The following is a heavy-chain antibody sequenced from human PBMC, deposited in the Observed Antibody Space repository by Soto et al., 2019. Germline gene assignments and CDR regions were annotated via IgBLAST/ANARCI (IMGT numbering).Heavy chain of an antibody. V-gene: IGHV3-33*01. CDR2: IWYDGSNK. CDR1: GFTFSSNG. J-gene: IGHJ4*02. Sequence: PGGSLRLSCAASGFTFSSNGMHWVRQAPGKGLEWVAVIWYDGSNKYYADSVKGRFTISRDNSKNTLYLQMNSLRAEDTAVYYCARWGDNKKLDYWGQGTMVTVYS. CDR3: ARWGDNKKLDY. D-gene: IGHD3-16*01.